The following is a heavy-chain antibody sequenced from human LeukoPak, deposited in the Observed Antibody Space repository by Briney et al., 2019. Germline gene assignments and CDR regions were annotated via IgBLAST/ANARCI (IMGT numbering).Heavy chain of an antibody. CDR1: GYTFISYY. Sequence: ASVKVSCKASGYTFISYYIHWVRQAPGQGLEWMGIINPSGGSTTYAQRFQGRVTMTMDTSTSTVYMELSSLRSEDTAVYYCARGCGLGVVIPNWFDPWGQGTLVTVSS. CDR3: ARGCGLGVVIPNWFDP. D-gene: IGHD3-3*01. J-gene: IGHJ5*02. V-gene: IGHV1-46*01. CDR2: INPSGGST.